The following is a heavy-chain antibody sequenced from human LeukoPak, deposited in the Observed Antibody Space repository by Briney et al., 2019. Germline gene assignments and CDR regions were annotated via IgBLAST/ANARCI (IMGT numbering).Heavy chain of an antibody. V-gene: IGHV1-24*01. D-gene: IGHD2-21*02. Sequence: GASVKVSCKVSGYTLTELSMHWVRQAPGKGLERMGGFDPEDGETIYAQKFQGRVTMTEDTSTDTAYMELSSLRSEDTAVYYCATDPPYCGGDCYNFDYWGQGTLVTVSS. CDR2: FDPEDGET. CDR3: ATDPPYCGGDCYNFDY. CDR1: GYTLTELS. J-gene: IGHJ4*02.